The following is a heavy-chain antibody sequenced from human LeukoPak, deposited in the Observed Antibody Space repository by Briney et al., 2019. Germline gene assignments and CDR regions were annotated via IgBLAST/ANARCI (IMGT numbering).Heavy chain of an antibody. CDR2: ISGSGGST. Sequence: PGGSLRLSCAASGFTFSSYSMNWVRQAPGKGLEWVSAISGSGGSTYHADSVKGRFTISRDNSKNPLYLQMNSLRAEDTAVYYCAKDDYGDLNWFDPWGQGTLVTVSS. J-gene: IGHJ5*02. D-gene: IGHD4-17*01. CDR1: GFTFSSYS. CDR3: AKDDYGDLNWFDP. V-gene: IGHV3-23*01.